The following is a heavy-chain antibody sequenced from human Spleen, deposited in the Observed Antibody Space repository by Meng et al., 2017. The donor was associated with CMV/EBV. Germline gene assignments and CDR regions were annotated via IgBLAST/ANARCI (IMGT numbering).Heavy chain of an antibody. CDR3: ARGGTNYFDY. V-gene: IGHV3-30-3*01. D-gene: IGHD1-1*01. J-gene: IGHJ4*02. Sequence: GESLKISCAASGFTFSSYAMHWVRQAPGKGLEWVAVISYDGSNKYYADSVKGRFTISSDNSKNTLYLQMNSLRAEDTAVYYCARGGTNYFDYWGQGTLVTVSS. CDR1: GFTFSSYA. CDR2: ISYDGSNK.